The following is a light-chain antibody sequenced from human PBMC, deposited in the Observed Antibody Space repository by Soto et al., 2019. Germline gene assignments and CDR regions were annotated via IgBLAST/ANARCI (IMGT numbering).Light chain of an antibody. CDR1: SSDVGGYNF. CDR3: SSYTSSTAVV. CDR2: DVT. V-gene: IGLV2-14*01. Sequence: QSALTQPASVSGSPGQSLTISCTGSSSDVGGYNFVSWYQKYPGKAPKLMIYDVTSRPSGVSNRFSGSKSGNTASLTISGLQADDDADYYCSSYTSSTAVVFGGGTKLTVL. J-gene: IGLJ2*01.